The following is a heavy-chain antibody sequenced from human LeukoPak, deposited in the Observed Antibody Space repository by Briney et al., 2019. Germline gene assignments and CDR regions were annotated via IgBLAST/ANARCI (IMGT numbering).Heavy chain of an antibody. CDR1: GYTFSDYY. CDR3: ARAQTRITIFGVVTRELDAFDI. CDR2: INPNSGGT. D-gene: IGHD3-3*01. Sequence: ASVKVSCKASGYTFSDYYMHWVRQAPGQGLEWMGWINPNSGGTNYAQKFQGRVTMTRDTSISTAYMELSRLRSDDTAVYYCARAQTRITIFGVVTRELDAFDIWGQGTMVTVSS. V-gene: IGHV1-2*02. J-gene: IGHJ3*02.